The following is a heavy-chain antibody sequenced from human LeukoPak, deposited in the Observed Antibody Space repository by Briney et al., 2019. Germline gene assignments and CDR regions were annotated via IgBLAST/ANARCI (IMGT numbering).Heavy chain of an antibody. CDR3: ARLDYNNYLDY. J-gene: IGHJ4*02. V-gene: IGHV4-39*01. CDR1: GDSISSSSYY. Sequence: SETLSLTCTVSGDSISSSSYYWGWIRQPPGKGLEWIGNIYYSGSTYHNPSLKSRVTISVDTSKNQFSLKLSSVTAADTAVYYCARLDYNNYLDYWGQGTLVTVSS. D-gene: IGHD5-12*01. CDR2: IYYSGST.